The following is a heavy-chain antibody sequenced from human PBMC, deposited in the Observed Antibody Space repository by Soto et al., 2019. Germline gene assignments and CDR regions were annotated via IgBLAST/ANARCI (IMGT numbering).Heavy chain of an antibody. V-gene: IGHV3-48*01. J-gene: IGHJ4*02. D-gene: IGHD2-2*02. Sequence: EVQLVESGGGLVQPGGSLRLSCAASGFTFSSYSMNWVRQAPGKGLEWVSYISSSSITIYYADSVKGRFTISRDNAKYSLYLQMYSLRAEDTAVYYCARDETVVPAAIRNYFDLRGQGTLVTVPS. CDR1: GFTFSSYS. CDR3: ARDETVVPAAIRNYFDL. CDR2: ISSSSITI.